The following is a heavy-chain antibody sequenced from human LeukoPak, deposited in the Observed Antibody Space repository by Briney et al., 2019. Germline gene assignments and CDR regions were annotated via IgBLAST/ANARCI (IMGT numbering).Heavy chain of an antibody. Sequence: SVKVSCKASGGTFSSYAISWVRQAPGQGLEWMGGIIPIFGTANYAQKFQGRVTMTEDTSTDTAYMELSSLRSEDTAVYYCATSGELWFGELLSPRYYYYGMDVWGQGTTVTVSS. CDR2: IIPIFGTA. CDR1: GGTFSSYA. V-gene: IGHV1-69*06. CDR3: ATSGELWFGELLSPRYYYYGMDV. J-gene: IGHJ6*02. D-gene: IGHD3-10*01.